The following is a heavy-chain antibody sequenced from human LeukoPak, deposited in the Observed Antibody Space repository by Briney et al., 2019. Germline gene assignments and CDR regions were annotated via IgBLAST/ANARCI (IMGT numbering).Heavy chain of an antibody. Sequence: GGSLRLSCAAPGFTLSSYWMTWVRQAPGKGLEWVANIKQDGSEKYYVDSVKGRFTISRDNAKNSLYLQMNSLRAEDTAVYYCATVRSNYYYYYMDVWGKGTTVTVSS. CDR2: IKQDGSEK. D-gene: IGHD1-14*01. CDR3: ATVRSNYYYYYMDV. CDR1: GFTLSSYW. V-gene: IGHV3-7*01. J-gene: IGHJ6*03.